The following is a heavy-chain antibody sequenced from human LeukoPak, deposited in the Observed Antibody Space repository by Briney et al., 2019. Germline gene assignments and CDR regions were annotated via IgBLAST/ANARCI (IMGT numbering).Heavy chain of an antibody. J-gene: IGHJ6*02. V-gene: IGHV1-18*01. CDR3: ARDRNVVVPAANYYDYGTDV. Sequence: ASVKVSCKASGYTFTSYGINWVRQAPGQGLEWMGWISAYNGNINYVQKLQGRVTMTTDTSTSTAYMELRSLRSDDTAVYYCARDRNVVVPAANYYDYGTDVWGQGTTVTVSS. D-gene: IGHD2-2*01. CDR2: ISAYNGNI. CDR1: GYTFTSYG.